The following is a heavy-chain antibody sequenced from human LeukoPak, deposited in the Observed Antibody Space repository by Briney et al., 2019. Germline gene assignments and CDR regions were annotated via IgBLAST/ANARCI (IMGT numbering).Heavy chain of an antibody. CDR1: GGSISSYY. CDR2: TYYSGST. CDR3: ARSSSGSYVWFDP. V-gene: IGHV4-59*01. Sequence: SETLSLTCTVSGGSISSYYWSWIRQPPGKGLEWIGYTYYSGSTNYNPSLKSRVTISVDTSKNQFSLKLSSVTAADTAVYYCARSSSGSYVWFDPWGQGTLVTVSS. D-gene: IGHD3-10*01. J-gene: IGHJ5*02.